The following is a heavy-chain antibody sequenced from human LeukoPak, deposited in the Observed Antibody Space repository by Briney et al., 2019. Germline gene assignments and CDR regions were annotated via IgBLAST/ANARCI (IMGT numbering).Heavy chain of an antibody. CDR2: ISSSSGYV. CDR3: ARDRGYCSGGTCYGLYFDY. D-gene: IGHD2-15*01. CDR1: GFTFSSYS. J-gene: IGHJ4*02. Sequence: GGSLRLSCVASGFTFSSYSMNWVRQAPGKGLEWVSSISSSSGYVFYADSVKGRFTISRDNAKNSLYLQMNSLRAEDTAVYHCARDRGYCSGGTCYGLYFDYWGQGTLVTVSS. V-gene: IGHV3-21*01.